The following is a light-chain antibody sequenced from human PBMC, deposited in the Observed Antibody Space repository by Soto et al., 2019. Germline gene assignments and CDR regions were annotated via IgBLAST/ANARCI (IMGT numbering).Light chain of an antibody. Sequence: QSALTQPASVSGSPGQSITISCTGTSSDVVGYHYVSWYQQHPGKAPKLMIYDVSNRPSGVSNRFSGSKSGNTASLTISGLQAEDEADYYCRSYTSSSTQVFGTGTKVTVL. J-gene: IGLJ1*01. V-gene: IGLV2-14*01. CDR1: SSDVVGYHY. CDR3: RSYTSSSTQV. CDR2: DVS.